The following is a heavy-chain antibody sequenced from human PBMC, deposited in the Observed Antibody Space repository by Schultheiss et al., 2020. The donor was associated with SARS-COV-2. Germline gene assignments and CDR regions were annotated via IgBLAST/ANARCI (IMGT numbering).Heavy chain of an antibody. J-gene: IGHJ4*02. D-gene: IGHD4-17*01. CDR2: ISSSGSTI. Sequence: GGSLRLSCAASGFTFSDYYMSWIRQAPGKGLEWVSYISSSGSTIYYADSVKGRFTISRDNSKNTLYLQMNSLRAEDTAVYYCAKDKYGDYVLDYWGQGTLVTVSS. CDR3: AKDKYGDYVLDY. V-gene: IGHV3-11*04. CDR1: GFTFSDYY.